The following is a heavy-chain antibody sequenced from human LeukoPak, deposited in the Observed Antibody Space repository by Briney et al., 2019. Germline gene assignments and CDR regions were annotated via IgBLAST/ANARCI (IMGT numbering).Heavy chain of an antibody. Sequence: ASVKVSCKASGHTFTSYYMHWVRQAPGQGLEWMGIINPSGGSTSYAQKFQGRVTMTRDTSTSTVYMALSSLRSEDTAVYYCARPPGGRDGYFDYWGQGTLVTVSS. CDR2: INPSGGST. J-gene: IGHJ4*02. V-gene: IGHV1-46*01. D-gene: IGHD5-24*01. CDR3: ARPPGGRDGYFDY. CDR1: GHTFTSYY.